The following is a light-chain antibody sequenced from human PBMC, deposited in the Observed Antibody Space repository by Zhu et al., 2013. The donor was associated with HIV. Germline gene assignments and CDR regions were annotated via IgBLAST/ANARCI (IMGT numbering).Light chain of an antibody. CDR2: ETS. CDR1: QSVSSS. V-gene: IGKV3D-15*01. J-gene: IGKJ1*01. Sequence: DIVLTQSPGTLSLSPGDTATLSCRASQSVSSSFLAWYQQKIGQPPRLLMYETSTRAAGIPARFSGSGSATEFTLTISGLQSDDFAVYYCQHYNNWPPWTFGQGTTVEMK. CDR3: QHYNNWPPWT.